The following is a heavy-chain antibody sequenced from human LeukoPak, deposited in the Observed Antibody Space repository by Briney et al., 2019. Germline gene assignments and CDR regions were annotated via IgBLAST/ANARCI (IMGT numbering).Heavy chain of an antibody. V-gene: IGHV3-30-3*02. D-gene: IGHD3-10*01. CDR2: ISYDGSNK. CDR1: GFTFSSYA. Sequence: GGSLRLSCAASGFTFSSYAMHWVRQAPGKGLEWVAVISYDGSNKYYADSVKGRFTISRDSSKNTLYLQMNSLRAEDTAVYYCAKLSMVRGGKGDYWGQGTLVTVSS. J-gene: IGHJ4*02. CDR3: AKLSMVRGGKGDY.